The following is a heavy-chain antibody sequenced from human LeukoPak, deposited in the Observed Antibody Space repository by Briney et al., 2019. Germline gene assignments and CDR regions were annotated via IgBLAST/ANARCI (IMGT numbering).Heavy chain of an antibody. Sequence: ASVKVSCKASGYTFTSYYMHWLRQAPGEGLEWMGIINPSGGSTSYAQKFQGRVTMTRDMSTSTVYMELSSLRSEDTAVYYCARVAAEVVGVPGAIGFGWLRRDYYYMDVWGKGTTVIVSS. J-gene: IGHJ6*03. CDR2: INPSGGST. D-gene: IGHD2-2*02. CDR3: ARVAAEVVGVPGAIGFGWLRRDYYYMDV. V-gene: IGHV1-46*01. CDR1: GYTFTSYY.